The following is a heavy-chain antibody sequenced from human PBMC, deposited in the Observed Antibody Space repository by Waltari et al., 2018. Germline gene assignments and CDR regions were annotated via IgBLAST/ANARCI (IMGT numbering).Heavy chain of an antibody. D-gene: IGHD3-10*01. Sequence: QLQLQESGPGLVKPSETLSLTCTVSGGSISSSSYYWGWIRQPPGKGLEWIGSIYYSGSTYYNPSLKSRVTISVDTSKNQFSLKLSSVTAADTAVYYGAGQYYYGSGLNWFDPWGQGTLVTVSS. J-gene: IGHJ5*02. CDR2: IYYSGST. V-gene: IGHV4-39*01. CDR3: AGQYYYGSGLNWFDP. CDR1: GGSISSSSYY.